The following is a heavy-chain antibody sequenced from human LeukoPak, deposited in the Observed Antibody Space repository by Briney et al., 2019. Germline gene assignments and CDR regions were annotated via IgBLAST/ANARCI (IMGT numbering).Heavy chain of an antibody. CDR1: GYTFTSYA. Sequence: ASVKVSCKASGYTFTSYAMHWVRQAPGQRLEWMGWINAGNGNTKYSQKFQGRVTITRDTSASTAYMELSSLRSEDTAVYYCARSDYYGSGSYYSYYFDYWGQGTLVTVSS. V-gene: IGHV1-3*01. CDR2: INAGNGNT. D-gene: IGHD3-10*01. CDR3: ARSDYYGSGSYYSYYFDY. J-gene: IGHJ4*02.